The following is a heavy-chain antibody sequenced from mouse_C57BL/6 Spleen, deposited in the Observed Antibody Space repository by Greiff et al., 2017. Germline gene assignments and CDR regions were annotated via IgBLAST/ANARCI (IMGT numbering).Heavy chain of an antibody. CDR3: ALSAWFAY. CDR2: ISYDGSN. Sequence: EVQVVESGPGLVKPSQSLSLTCSVTGYSITSGYYWNWIRQFPGNKLEWMGYISYDGSNNYNPSLKNRISITRDTSKNQFFLKLNSVTTEDTATYYCALSAWFAYWGQGTLVTVSA. J-gene: IGHJ3*01. V-gene: IGHV3-6*01. CDR1: GYSITSGYY.